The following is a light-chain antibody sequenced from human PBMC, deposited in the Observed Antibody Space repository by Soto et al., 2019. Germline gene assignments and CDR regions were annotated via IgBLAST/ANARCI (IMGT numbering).Light chain of an antibody. CDR1: QSVSYTS. Sequence: EIVLTQSPGTLSLSPGERATLSCRASQSVSYTSLAWYQQKPGQAPRLLIYGASTRAAGVPERFSGSGSGTDFNLPISRLEPEDFAVYYCQQYGISPYTFGGGTKVEIK. V-gene: IGKV3-20*01. CDR3: QQYGISPYT. CDR2: GAS. J-gene: IGKJ4*01.